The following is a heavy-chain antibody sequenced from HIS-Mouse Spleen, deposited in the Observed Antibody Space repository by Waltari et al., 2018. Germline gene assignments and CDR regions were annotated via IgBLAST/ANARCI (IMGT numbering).Heavy chain of an antibody. D-gene: IGHD2-15*01. CDR3: AKGGGYCSGGSCYYFDY. V-gene: IGHV3-33*06. CDR2: IWYDGSNK. Sequence: PGKGLEWVAVIWYDGSNKYYADSVKGRFTISRDNSKNTLYLQMNSLRAEDTAVYYCAKGGGYCSGGSCYYFDYWGQGTLVTVSS. J-gene: IGHJ4*02.